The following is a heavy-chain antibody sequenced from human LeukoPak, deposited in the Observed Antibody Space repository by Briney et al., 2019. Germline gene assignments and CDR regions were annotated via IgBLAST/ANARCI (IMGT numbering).Heavy chain of an antibody. J-gene: IGHJ3*02. V-gene: IGHV3-66*01. CDR1: GFTFSSYA. CDR3: ATDHRNLDAFDI. D-gene: IGHD1-14*01. CDR2: IYSGDST. Sequence: SGGSLRLSCAASGFTFSSYAMSWVRQAPGKGLEWVSVIYSGDSTYYGDSVKGRFTISSDKSKNTVYLQMNSLRAEDTAVYYCATDHRNLDAFDIWGQGTMVTVSS.